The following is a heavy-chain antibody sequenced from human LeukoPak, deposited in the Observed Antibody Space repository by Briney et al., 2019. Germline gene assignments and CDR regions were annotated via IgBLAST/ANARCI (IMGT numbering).Heavy chain of an antibody. D-gene: IGHD6-19*01. CDR2: ISAYNGNT. CDR3: ARDHIAVAGNAAFDI. CDR1: GYTFTSYG. Sequence: ASVTVSCKASGYTFTSYGISWVRQAPGPGLEWMGWISAYNGNTNYAQKLQGRVTMTTDTSTSTAYMELTSLRSDDTAVYYCARDHIAVAGNAAFDIWGQGTMVTVSS. J-gene: IGHJ3*02. V-gene: IGHV1-18*01.